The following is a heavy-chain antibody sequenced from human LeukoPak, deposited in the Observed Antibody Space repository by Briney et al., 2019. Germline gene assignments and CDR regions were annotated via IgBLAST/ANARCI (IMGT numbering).Heavy chain of an antibody. J-gene: IGHJ5*02. D-gene: IGHD2-15*01. CDR3: ARGRKPYCSGGSCYSGNWFDP. Sequence: APVKVSCKASGYTFSDYYIHWVRQAPGQGIEWMGWISAYNGNTNYAQKLQGRVTMTTDTSTSTAYMELRSLRSDDTAVYYCARGRKPYCSGGSCYSGNWFDPWGQGTLVTVSS. CDR2: ISAYNGNT. CDR1: GYTFSDYY. V-gene: IGHV1-18*04.